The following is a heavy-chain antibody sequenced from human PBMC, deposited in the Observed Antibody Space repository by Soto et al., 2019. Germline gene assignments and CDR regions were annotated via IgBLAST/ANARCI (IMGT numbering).Heavy chain of an antibody. J-gene: IGHJ4*02. D-gene: IGHD5-12*01. CDR3: ARGQVAPYYFDY. CDR2: IYYSGST. V-gene: IGHV4-31*03. CDR1: GGSISSGGYY. Sequence: QVQLQESGPGLVKPSQTLSLTCTVSGGSISSGGYYWSWIRQHPGKGLEWIGYIYYSGSTYYNPSLRSRVTISVDTSKKQFSLKLSSVTAADTAVYYCARGQVAPYYFDYWGQGTLVTVSS.